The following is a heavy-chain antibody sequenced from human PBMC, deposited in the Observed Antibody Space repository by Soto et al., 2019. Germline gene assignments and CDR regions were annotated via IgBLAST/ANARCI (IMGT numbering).Heavy chain of an antibody. V-gene: IGHV7-4-1*01. J-gene: IGHJ4*02. CDR2: INTNTGNP. CDR1: GYTFTSYA. Sequence: ASVKVSCKASGYTFTSYAMNWVRQAPGQGLEWLGWINTNTGNPTYAQGFTGRFVFSLDTFVSTADLQICSLKAKDTAVYYCARGLKARLVVTAAGDYWGQGTLVTVSS. CDR3: ARGLKARLVVTAAGDY. D-gene: IGHD2-21*02.